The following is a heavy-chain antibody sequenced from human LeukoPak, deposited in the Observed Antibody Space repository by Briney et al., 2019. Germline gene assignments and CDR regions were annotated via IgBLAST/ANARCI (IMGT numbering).Heavy chain of an antibody. Sequence: ASVKVSCKASGYTFTSYDINWVRQAAGQGLEWMGWMNPNSGNTGYAQKFQGRVTITRNTSISTAYMELSSLRSEDTAVYYCARGSRLSGFGTPRGYYMDVWGKGTTVTVSS. V-gene: IGHV1-8*03. CDR1: GYTFTSYD. CDR3: ARGSRLSGFGTPRGYYMDV. CDR2: MNPNSGNT. J-gene: IGHJ6*03. D-gene: IGHD6-19*01.